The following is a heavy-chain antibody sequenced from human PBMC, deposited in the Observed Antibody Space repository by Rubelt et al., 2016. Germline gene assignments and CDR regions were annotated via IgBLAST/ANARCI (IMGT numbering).Heavy chain of an antibody. D-gene: IGHD1-26*01. CDR2: INHSGST. CDR3: ARGRMGFHCYYYGMDV. V-gene: IGHV4-34*01. CDR1: GGSFSGYY. Sequence: QVQLQQWGAGLLKPSETLSLTCAVYGGSFSGYYWSWIRQPPGKGLEWIGEINHSGSTNYNPSLKSRVTISVDTSKNQFSLKLSSVTAADTAVYYCARGRMGFHCYYYGMDVWGQGTTVTVSS. J-gene: IGHJ6*02.